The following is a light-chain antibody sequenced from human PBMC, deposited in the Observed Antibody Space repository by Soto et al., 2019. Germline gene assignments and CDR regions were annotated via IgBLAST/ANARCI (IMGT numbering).Light chain of an antibody. Sequence: QSVLTQPPSASGTPGQRVTISCSGSSSNIGSNYVYWYQQLPGTAPKLLIYRNNQRPSGVPDRFSGSKSGTSASLAISALRSEDEADYYCATWDDRLSGGVFGGGTKLTVL. CDR2: RNN. CDR1: SSNIGSNY. CDR3: ATWDDRLSGGV. V-gene: IGLV1-47*01. J-gene: IGLJ3*02.